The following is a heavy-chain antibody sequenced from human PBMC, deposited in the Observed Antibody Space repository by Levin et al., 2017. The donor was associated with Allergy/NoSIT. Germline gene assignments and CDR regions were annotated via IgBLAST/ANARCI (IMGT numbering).Heavy chain of an antibody. J-gene: IGHJ4*02. CDR3: AKDRNRMRLVVNDIDY. CDR2: ISGSGSST. Sequence: PGGSLRLSCAASGFTFNTFGMTWVRQAPGKGLEWVSVISGSGSSTYYADSVKGRFTISRDNSKNRLYLQMDSLRAEDTAIYYCAKDRNRMRLVVNDIDYWGQGTLVTVSS. D-gene: IGHD2-8*02. V-gene: IGHV3-23*01. CDR1: GFTFNTFG.